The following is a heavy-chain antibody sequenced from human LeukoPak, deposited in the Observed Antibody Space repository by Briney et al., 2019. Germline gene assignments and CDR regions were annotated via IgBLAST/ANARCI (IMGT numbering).Heavy chain of an antibody. CDR1: GGTCSSYA. CDR3: ASDSSIVLMVYAPLDY. Sequence: SVKVSCKASGGTCSSYAISWVRQAPGQGLEWMGRIIPIFGTANYAQKFQGRVTITTDESTSTAYMELSSLRSEDTAVYYCASDSSIVLMVYAPLDYWGQGTLVTVSS. V-gene: IGHV1-69*05. J-gene: IGHJ4*02. CDR2: IIPIFGTA. D-gene: IGHD2-8*01.